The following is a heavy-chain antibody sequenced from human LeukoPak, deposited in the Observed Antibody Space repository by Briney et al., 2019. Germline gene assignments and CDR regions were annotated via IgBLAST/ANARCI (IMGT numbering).Heavy chain of an antibody. CDR1: GFTFDDYA. CDR3: ARDTYYYGSGSYRDY. J-gene: IGHJ4*02. CDR2: IYSGGST. D-gene: IGHD3-10*01. Sequence: GGSLRLSCAASGFTFDDYAMHWVRQAPGKGLEWVSVIYSGGSTYYADSVKGRFTISRDNSKNTLYLQMNSLRAEDTAVYYCARDTYYYGSGSYRDYWGQGTLVTVSS. V-gene: IGHV3-66*01.